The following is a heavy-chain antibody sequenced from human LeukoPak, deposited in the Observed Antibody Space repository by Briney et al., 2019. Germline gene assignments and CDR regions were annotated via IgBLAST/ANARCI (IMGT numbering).Heavy chain of an antibody. CDR2: ISWCSGSI. CDR1: GFTFDDYA. CDR3: AQGFGTGPVWDY. J-gene: IGHJ4*02. D-gene: IGHD3-10*01. V-gene: IGHV3-9*01. Sequence: GGSLRLSCAASGFTFDDYAMHWVRQAPGRGLEWVSDISWCSGSIAYAAFVKRRFSISRDNAKNSLYLQLNSLRADDTALYYCAQGFGTGPVWDYWGQGTPVTVSS.